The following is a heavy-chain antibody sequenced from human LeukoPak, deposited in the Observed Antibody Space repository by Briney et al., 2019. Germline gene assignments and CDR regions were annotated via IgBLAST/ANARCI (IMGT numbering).Heavy chain of an antibody. CDR1: GGYIRSYY. CDR2: IYYSGST. CDR3: ARASHWNQLHYFDY. Sequence: SETLSLTCTVSGGYIRSYYWSWIRQPPGKGLEWIGYIYYSGSTNYNPSLKSRVTISVDKSKNQFSLKLSSVTAADTAVYYCARASHWNQLHYFDYWGQGTLVTVSP. D-gene: IGHD1-1*01. V-gene: IGHV4-59*12. J-gene: IGHJ4*02.